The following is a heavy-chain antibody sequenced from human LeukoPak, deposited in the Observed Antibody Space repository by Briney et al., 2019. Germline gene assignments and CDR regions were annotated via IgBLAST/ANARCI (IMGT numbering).Heavy chain of an antibody. CDR3: AKSPKSYGDYVSSVY. CDR1: GFTFSSYA. V-gene: IGHV3-23*01. D-gene: IGHD4-17*01. CDR2: ISGSGGST. J-gene: IGHJ4*02. Sequence: GGSLRLSCAASGFTFSSYAMSWVRQAPGKGLEWVSAISGSGGSTCYADSVKGRFTISRDNSKNTLYLQMNSLRAEDTAVYYCAKSPKSYGDYVSSVYWGQGTLVTVSS.